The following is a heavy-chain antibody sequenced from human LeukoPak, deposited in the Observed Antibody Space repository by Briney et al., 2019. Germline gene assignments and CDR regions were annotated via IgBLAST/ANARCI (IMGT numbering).Heavy chain of an antibody. CDR2: INPNGGST. J-gene: IGHJ4*02. CDR1: GYTFTSYY. D-gene: IGHD3-22*01. Sequence: ASVKVSCKASGYTFTSYYLYWVRQAPGQGLEWMGVINPNGGSTTSAQKFQGRVTMTRDTSTSTVYMGLRSLRSEDTAVYYCARGPGPADDGGGYCFDYWGQGTLVTVSS. CDR3: ARGPGPADDGGGYCFDY. V-gene: IGHV1-46*01.